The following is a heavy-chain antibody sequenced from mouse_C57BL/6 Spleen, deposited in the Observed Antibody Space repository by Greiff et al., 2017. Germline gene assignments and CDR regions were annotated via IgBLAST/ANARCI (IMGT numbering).Heavy chain of an antibody. CDR1: GYTFTSYW. CDR2: IDPSDSYT. D-gene: IGHD2-4*01. V-gene: IGHV1-69*01. CDR3: ARRYDDYDWYFDD. Sequence: QVQLQQPGAELVMPGASVKLSCKASGYTFTSYWMHWVKQRPGQGLEWIGEIDPSDSYTNYNQKFKGKSTLTVDKSSSTAYMQLSSLTSEDSAVYYFARRYDDYDWYFDDWGTGTTVTVSS. J-gene: IGHJ1*03.